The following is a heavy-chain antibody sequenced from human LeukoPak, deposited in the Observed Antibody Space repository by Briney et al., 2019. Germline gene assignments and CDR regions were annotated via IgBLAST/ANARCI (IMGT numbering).Heavy chain of an antibody. CDR2: IYYNWIT. CDR1: GGSFSGYY. D-gene: IGHD6-19*01. V-gene: IGHV4-31*11. CDR3: ARAGPVNYFDY. J-gene: IGHJ4*02. Sequence: SETLSLTCAVYGGSFSGYYWSWIRQHPGKGLEWIGYIYYNWITYYNPSLKSRVTMSLDTSKNQFSLKLSSVTAADTAVFYCARAGPVNYFDYWGQGTLVTVSS.